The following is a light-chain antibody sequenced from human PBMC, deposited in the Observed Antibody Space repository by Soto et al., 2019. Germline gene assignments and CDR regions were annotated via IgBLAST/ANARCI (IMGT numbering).Light chain of an antibody. V-gene: IGKV3-15*01. J-gene: IGKJ5*01. CDR2: DVS. CDR1: QGVTTN. Sequence: EIRMTQSPGTRSVSPGGGATLSCMAAQGVTTNFAWYQQKSGQSPRLLIYDVSNRATGVPARFSGSGSETDFTLTISGLRSEDSAVYFCQQYNNWPFSCGQGTRRAI. CDR3: QQYNNWPFS.